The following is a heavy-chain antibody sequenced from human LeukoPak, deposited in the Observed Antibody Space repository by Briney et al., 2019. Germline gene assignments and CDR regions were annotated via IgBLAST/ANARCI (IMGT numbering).Heavy chain of an antibody. CDR2: IRYDGSNK. CDR3: AKDRCSNGVGCYCYDMDV. CDR1: GFTFTSYG. J-gene: IGHJ6*04. Sequence: LSSAPSGFTFTSYGMHWVRPGPRKGLGWGAFIRYDGSNKYYEDSVKRRFTLSRDNSKDTLYLQMNSLRAEDTAVYYCAKDRCSNGVGCYCYDMDVWGKGTTVTISS. D-gene: IGHD2-8*01. V-gene: IGHV3-30*02.